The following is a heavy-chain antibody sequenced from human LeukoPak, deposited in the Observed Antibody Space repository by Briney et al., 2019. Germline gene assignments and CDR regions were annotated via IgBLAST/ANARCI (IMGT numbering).Heavy chain of an antibody. D-gene: IGHD3-16*02. V-gene: IGHV4-31*03. CDR2: IYYSGST. J-gene: IGHJ4*02. CDR1: GGSISSGGYY. Sequence: SETLSLTCTVSGGSISSGGYYWSWIRQHPGKGLEWIGYIYYSGSTYYNPSLKSRVTISVDTSKNQFSLKLSSVTAADTAVYYCARVERDYVWGSYRLFDYWGQGTLVTVSS. CDR3: ARVERDYVWGSYRLFDY.